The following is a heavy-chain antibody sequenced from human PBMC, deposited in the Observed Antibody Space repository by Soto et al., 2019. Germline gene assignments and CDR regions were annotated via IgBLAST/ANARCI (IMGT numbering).Heavy chain of an antibody. Sequence: GESLKISCRGSGYSFTSYWIGWVRQMPGKGLEWMGIIYPGDSDTRYSPSFQGQVTISADKSISTAYLQWSSLKASDTAMYYCARHISEWQQLGGRFDPWGQGTLVTVSS. CDR3: ARHISEWQQLGGRFDP. J-gene: IGHJ5*02. CDR2: IYPGDSDT. V-gene: IGHV5-51*01. D-gene: IGHD6-13*01. CDR1: GYSFTSYW.